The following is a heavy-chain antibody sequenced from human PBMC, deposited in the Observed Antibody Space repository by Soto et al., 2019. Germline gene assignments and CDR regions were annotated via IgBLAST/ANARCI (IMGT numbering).Heavy chain of an antibody. J-gene: IGHJ6*02. Sequence: SGPTLVNPTETLTLTCTVSGFSLSNARMGVSWIRQPPGKALEWPAHIFSNDEKSYSTSLKSRLTISKDTSKSQVVLTMTNMDPVDTATYYCARIVGLYSGYDYGGYYYYGMDVWGQGTTVTVSS. CDR3: ARIVGLYSGYDYGGYYYYGMDV. CDR2: IFSNDEK. D-gene: IGHD5-12*01. V-gene: IGHV2-26*01. CDR1: GFSLSNARMG.